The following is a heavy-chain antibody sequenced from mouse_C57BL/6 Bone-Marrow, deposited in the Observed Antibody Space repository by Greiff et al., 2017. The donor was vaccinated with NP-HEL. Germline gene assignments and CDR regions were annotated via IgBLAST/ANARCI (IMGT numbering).Heavy chain of an antibody. V-gene: IGHV5-6*01. CDR3: ARHYYGSSYLFAY. CDR2: ISSGGSYT. Sequence: EVMLVESGGDLVKPGGSLKLSCAASGFTFSSYGMSWVRQTPDKRLEWVATISSGGSYTYYPDSVKGRFTISRDNAKNTLYLQMSSLKSEDTAMYYCARHYYGSSYLFAYWGQGTLVTVSA. CDR1: GFTFSSYG. D-gene: IGHD1-1*01. J-gene: IGHJ3*01.